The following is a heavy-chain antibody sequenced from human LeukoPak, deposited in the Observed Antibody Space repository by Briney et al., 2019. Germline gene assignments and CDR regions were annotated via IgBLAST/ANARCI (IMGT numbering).Heavy chain of an antibody. Sequence: PGGSLRLSCAASGFTFNNYAMTWVRQAPGQGLEWVSTISSSGGNTYYADSVKGRFTISRDNSKNTLYLQMNSLRAEDTALYYGAKARSGELGSTIDYWAREPWSPSPQ. J-gene: IGHJ4*02. CDR3: AKARSGELGSTIDY. V-gene: IGHV3-23*01. CDR2: ISSSGGNT. D-gene: IGHD3-10*01. CDR1: GFTFNNYA.